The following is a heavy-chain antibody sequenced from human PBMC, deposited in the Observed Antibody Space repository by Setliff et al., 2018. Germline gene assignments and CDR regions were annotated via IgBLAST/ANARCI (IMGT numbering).Heavy chain of an antibody. Sequence: SETLSLTCTVSGASIGSGSHYWSWIRQPAGRGLEWIGRIYTSGTTNYSPSLRSRVSISSDTSKNVISLKLNSVTAADTAVYFCAREYVVISFVRNTHSHYGMDVWGQGTTVTVSS. CDR1: GASIGSGSHY. CDR3: AREYVVISFVRNTHSHYGMDV. J-gene: IGHJ6*02. D-gene: IGHD2-21*01. CDR2: IYTSGTT. V-gene: IGHV4-61*02.